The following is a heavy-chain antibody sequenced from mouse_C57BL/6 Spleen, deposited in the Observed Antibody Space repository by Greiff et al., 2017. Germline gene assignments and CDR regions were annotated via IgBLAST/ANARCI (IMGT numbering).Heavy chain of an antibody. Sequence: EVQLQQSGPELVKPGASVKISCKASGYSFTGYYMNWVKQSPEKSLEWIGEINPSTGGTTYNQKFKAKATLTVDKSSRTAYMQRKSLTSEDSAVYYGARRDYYGSSYFDYWGQGTTLTVSS. D-gene: IGHD1-1*01. CDR3: ARRDYYGSSYFDY. V-gene: IGHV1-42*01. CDR2: INPSTGGT. J-gene: IGHJ2*01. CDR1: GYSFTGYY.